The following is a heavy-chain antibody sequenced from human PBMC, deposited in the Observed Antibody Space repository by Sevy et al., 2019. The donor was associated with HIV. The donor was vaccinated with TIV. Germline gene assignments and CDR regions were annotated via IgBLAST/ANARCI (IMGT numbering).Heavy chain of an antibody. V-gene: IGHV3-23*01. D-gene: IGHD2-21*02. CDR3: AKAQRPNYFYSMDV. J-gene: IGHJ6*02. CDR1: GFSFEDYV. CDR2: IRGVGVGT. Sequence: GGYLRLSCVGSGFSFEDYVMTWVRQAPGKGLEWVATIRGVGVGTYYSDSVKGRFTVSRDNYRDTLFLQMESLRAEDTALYYCAKAQRPNYFYSMDVWGQGTTVTVSS.